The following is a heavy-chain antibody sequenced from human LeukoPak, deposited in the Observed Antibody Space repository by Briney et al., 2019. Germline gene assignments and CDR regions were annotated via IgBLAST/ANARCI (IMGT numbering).Heavy chain of an antibody. CDR1: GGSISSYY. J-gene: IGHJ4*02. CDR3: ARVVDDFWYFDY. D-gene: IGHD3-3*01. CDR2: IYYSGST. Sequence: SETLSLTCTVSGGSISSYYWSWTRQPPGKGLEWIGYIYYSGSTNYNPSLKSRVTISVDTSKNQFSLKLSSVTAADTAVYYCARVVDDFWYFDYWGQGTLVTVSS. V-gene: IGHV4-59*01.